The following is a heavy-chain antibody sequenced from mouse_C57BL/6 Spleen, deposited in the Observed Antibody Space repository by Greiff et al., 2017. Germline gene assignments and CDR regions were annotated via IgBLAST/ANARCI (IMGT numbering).Heavy chain of an antibody. CDR3: ARYPAGQLGAWFAD. CDR2: IRNKANGYTT. V-gene: IGHV7-3*01. J-gene: IGHJ3*01. D-gene: IGHD3-3*01. CDR1: GFTFTDYY. Sequence: EVQLVESGGGLVQPGGSLSLSCAASGFTFTDYYMSWVRQPPGKALEWLGFIRNKANGYTTEYSVSVQGRFTISRDNSQNTLYLQMNAMRAEDSATYYGARYPAGQLGAWFADWGQGTLVTVSA.